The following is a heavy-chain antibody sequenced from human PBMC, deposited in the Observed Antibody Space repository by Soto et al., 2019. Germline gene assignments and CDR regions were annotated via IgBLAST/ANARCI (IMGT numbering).Heavy chain of an antibody. D-gene: IGHD2-2*01. J-gene: IGHJ6*02. CDR3: AREIVVVPAAIPAPNYYYYGMDV. Sequence: QVQLVQSGAEVKKPGASVKVSCKASGYTFTSYGISWVRQAPGQGLEWMGWISAYNGNTNYAQKLQGRVTMTTDTSTITAGSALRRLGSDDTAVYYCAREIVVVPAAIPAPNYYYYGMDVWGQGTTVTVSS. CDR2: ISAYNGNT. CDR1: GYTFTSYG. V-gene: IGHV1-18*01.